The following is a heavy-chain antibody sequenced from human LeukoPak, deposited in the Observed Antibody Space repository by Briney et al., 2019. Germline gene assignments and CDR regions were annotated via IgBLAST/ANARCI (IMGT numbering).Heavy chain of an antibody. CDR1: GFTVSSNY. J-gene: IGHJ4*02. CDR3: ARGSLDSGSYYAGY. V-gene: IGHV3-53*01. CDR2: IYSGGST. Sequence: GGSLRLSCAASGFTVSSNYMIWVRQAPGKGLEWVSVIYSGGSTYYADSVKGRFTISRDNSKNTLYLQVNSLRAEDTAVYYCARGSLDSGSYYAGYWGQGTLVTVSS. D-gene: IGHD3-10*01.